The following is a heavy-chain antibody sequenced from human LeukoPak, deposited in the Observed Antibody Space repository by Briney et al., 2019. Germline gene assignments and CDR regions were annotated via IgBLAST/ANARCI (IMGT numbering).Heavy chain of an antibody. Sequence: GGSLGLSCAASGFTFSTYSMSWVRLVPGKGLEWVSGISSSGDNTYYTDFVKGRFTISRDNYKNTLYLQMNSLRAEDTAVFYCAKYPASGGYFDYWGQGTLVTVSS. V-gene: IGHV3-23*01. CDR2: ISSSGDNT. CDR1: GFTFSTYS. CDR3: AKYPASGGYFDY. D-gene: IGHD6-13*01. J-gene: IGHJ4*02.